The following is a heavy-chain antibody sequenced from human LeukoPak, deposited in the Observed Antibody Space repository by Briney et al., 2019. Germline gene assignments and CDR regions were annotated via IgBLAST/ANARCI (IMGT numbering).Heavy chain of an antibody. J-gene: IGHJ4*02. CDR3: ARARRETATLIFDY. CDR1: GGSISSGSYY. V-gene: IGHV4-61*02. D-gene: IGHD5-24*01. Sequence: PSETLSLTCTVSGGSISSGSYYWSWIRQPAGKGLEWIGRIYTSGSTNYNPSLKSRVTISVDTSKNQFSLKLSSVTAADTAVYYCARARRETATLIFDYWGQGTLVTVSS. CDR2: IYTSGST.